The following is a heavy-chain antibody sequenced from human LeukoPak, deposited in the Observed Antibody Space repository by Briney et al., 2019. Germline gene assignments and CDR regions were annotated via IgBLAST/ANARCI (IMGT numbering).Heavy chain of an antibody. J-gene: IGHJ4*02. CDR1: GFAFDEHG. D-gene: IGHD2-2*01. CDR3: ARAPITSPFYFDS. Sequence: GGSLRLSCTAPGFAFDEHGMSWVRQVPGKGLEWVSGINWSGGSTGYADPLRGRFTISRDNAKNSLYLQMDSLRAEDTALYYCARAPITSPFYFDSWGQGTLVTVSS. V-gene: IGHV3-20*04. CDR2: INWSGGST.